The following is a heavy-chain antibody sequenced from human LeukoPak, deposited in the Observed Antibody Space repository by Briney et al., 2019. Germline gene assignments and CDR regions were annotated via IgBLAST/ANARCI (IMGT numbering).Heavy chain of an antibody. D-gene: IGHD3-22*01. CDR1: GGSISSYY. CDR2: IYTSGST. Sequence: SETLSLTCTVSGGSISSYYWSWIRQPAGKGLEWIGRIYTSGSTNYNPSLKSRVTMSVDTSKNQFSLKLSSVTAADTAVYYCARDAPYYYDSSGYYQYYFDYWGQGTLVTVSP. V-gene: IGHV4-4*07. CDR3: ARDAPYYYDSSGYYQYYFDY. J-gene: IGHJ4*02.